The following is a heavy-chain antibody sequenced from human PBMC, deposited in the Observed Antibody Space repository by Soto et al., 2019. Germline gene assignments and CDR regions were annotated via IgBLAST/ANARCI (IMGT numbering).Heavy chain of an antibody. Sequence: SETLSLTCTVSGGSISSSSYYWGWIRQPPGKGLEWIGSIYYSGSTYYNPSLKSRVTISVDTSKNQFSLKLSSVTAADTAVYYCARDSYSSSWYSFLRAFDSWGQGTMVTVSS. CDR2: IYYSGST. CDR3: ARDSYSSSWYSFLRAFDS. D-gene: IGHD6-13*01. J-gene: IGHJ3*02. V-gene: IGHV4-39*07. CDR1: GGSISSSSYY.